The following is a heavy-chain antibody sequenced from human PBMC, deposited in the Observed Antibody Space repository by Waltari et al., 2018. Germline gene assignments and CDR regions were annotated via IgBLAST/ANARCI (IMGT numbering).Heavy chain of an antibody. V-gene: IGHV3-7*01. J-gene: IGHJ4*02. D-gene: IGHD6-6*01. CDR3: ARISSTATRDS. CDR1: GFTFSSYW. Sequence: EVQLVESGGGLVQPGGSLRLSCAASGFTFSSYWMSWVGQAPGKGLEWVANIKEDGSEKSYVDSVKGRFTISRDNAKNSLSLQMNSLRAEDTAVYYCARISSTATRDSWGRGTLVTVSS. CDR2: IKEDGSEK.